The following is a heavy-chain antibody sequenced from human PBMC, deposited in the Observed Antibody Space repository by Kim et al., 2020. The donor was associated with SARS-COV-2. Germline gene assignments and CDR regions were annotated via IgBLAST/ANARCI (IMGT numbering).Heavy chain of an antibody. J-gene: IGHJ4*02. D-gene: IGHD2-15*01. V-gene: IGHV3-30*18. CDR1: GFTFSSYG. CDR3: AKDNLVRRVGYFDY. Sequence: GGSLRLSCAASGFTFSSYGMHWVRQAPGKGLEWVAVISYDGSNKYYADSVKGRFTISRDNSKNTLYLQMNSLRAEDTAVYYCAKDNLVRRVGYFDYWGQG. CDR2: ISYDGSNK.